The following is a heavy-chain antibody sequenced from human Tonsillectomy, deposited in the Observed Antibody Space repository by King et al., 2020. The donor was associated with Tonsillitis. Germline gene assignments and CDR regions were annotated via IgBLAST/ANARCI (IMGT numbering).Heavy chain of an antibody. V-gene: IGHV3-21*01. CDR3: AREGIAVAGTDY. CDR1: GFTFSSYS. Sequence: VQLVESGGGLVKPGGSLRLSCAASGFTFSSYSMNWVRQAPGKGLEWVSSISSSSSYIYYADSVKGRFTISRDNAKNSLYLQMNSLRAEDTAVYYCAREGIAVAGTDYWGQGTLVTVSS. CDR2: ISSSSSYI. J-gene: IGHJ4*02. D-gene: IGHD6-19*01.